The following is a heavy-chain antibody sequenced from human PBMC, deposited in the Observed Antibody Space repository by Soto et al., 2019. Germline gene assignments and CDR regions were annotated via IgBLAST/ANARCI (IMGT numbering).Heavy chain of an antibody. J-gene: IGHJ4*02. Sequence: GGSLRLSCAASGFTFSSYWMSWVRQAPGKGLEWVANIKQDGSEKYYVDSVKGRFTISRDNAKNSLYLQMNSLRDEDTAVYYCARVPAVAPYYFDYWGQGTLVTVSS. CDR2: IKQDGSEK. CDR1: GFTFSSYW. V-gene: IGHV3-7*01. CDR3: ARVPAVAPYYFDY. D-gene: IGHD6-19*01.